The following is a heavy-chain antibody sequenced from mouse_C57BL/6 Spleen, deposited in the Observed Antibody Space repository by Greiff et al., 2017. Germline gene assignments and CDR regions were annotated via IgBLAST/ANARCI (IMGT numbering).Heavy chain of an antibody. CDR3: ARHEGGSSSVDY. D-gene: IGHD1-1*01. CDR1: GFTFSSYG. V-gene: IGHV5-6*02. CDR2: ISSGGSYT. J-gene: IGHJ2*01. Sequence: DVMLVESGGDLVKPGGSLKLSCAASGFTFSSYGMSWVRQTPDKRLEWVATISSGGSYTYYPDSVKGRFTISRDNAKNTLYLQMSSLRSEDTAMYYCARHEGGSSSVDYWGQGTTLTVSS.